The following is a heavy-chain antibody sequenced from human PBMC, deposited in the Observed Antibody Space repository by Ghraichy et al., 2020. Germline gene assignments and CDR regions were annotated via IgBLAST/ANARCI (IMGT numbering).Heavy chain of an antibody. CDR3: ARVGTAMVRRNAFDI. CDR1: GGSFSGYY. Sequence: SETLSLTCAVYGGSFSGYYWSWIRQPPGKGLEWIGEINHSGSTNYNPSLKSRVTISVDTSKNQFSLKLSSVTAADTAVYYCARVGTAMVRRNAFDIWGQGTMVTVSS. CDR2: INHSGST. D-gene: IGHD5-18*01. V-gene: IGHV4-34*01. J-gene: IGHJ3*02.